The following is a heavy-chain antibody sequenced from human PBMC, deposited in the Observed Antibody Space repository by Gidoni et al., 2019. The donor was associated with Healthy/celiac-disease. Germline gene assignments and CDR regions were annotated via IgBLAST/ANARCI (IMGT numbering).Heavy chain of an antibody. CDR3: ARSGWLRLGELSLFSDWFDP. D-gene: IGHD3-16*02. CDR1: GFTFSSYG. Sequence: QVQLVESGGGVVQPGRSLRLSCAASGFTFSSYGMHWVRQAPGKGLEWVAVIWYDGSNKYYADSVKGRFTISRDNSKNTLYLQMNSLRAEDTAVYYCARSGWLRLGELSLFSDWFDPWGQGTLVTVSS. V-gene: IGHV3-33*01. CDR2: IWYDGSNK. J-gene: IGHJ5*02.